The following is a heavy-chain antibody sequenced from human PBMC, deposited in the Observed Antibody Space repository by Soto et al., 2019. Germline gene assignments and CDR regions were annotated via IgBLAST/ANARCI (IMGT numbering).Heavy chain of an antibody. J-gene: IGHJ4*02. V-gene: IGHV4-34*01. CDR1: GGSFSGYY. CDR2: INHSGST. Sequence: PSETLSLTCAVYGGSFSGYYWSWIRQPPGKGLEWIGEINHSGSTNYNPSLKSRVTISVDTSKNQFSLKLSSVTAADTAVYYCASLLALPAVTLDYRDQGTLVTFSS. CDR3: ASLLALPAVTLDY. D-gene: IGHD6-19*01.